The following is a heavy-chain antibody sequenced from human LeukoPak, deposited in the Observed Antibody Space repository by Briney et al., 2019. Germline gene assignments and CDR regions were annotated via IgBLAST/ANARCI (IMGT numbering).Heavy chain of an antibody. D-gene: IGHD6-19*01. V-gene: IGHV4-59*08. Sequence: PSETLSLTCTVSGGSIGGDYWTWIRQPPGKGLQYIGYIYHTGATNYNPSLKSRVTMSVDTSKNQFSLKLSSVTAADTAVYFCAKYGKSGWSIDNWGQGTPVTVSS. J-gene: IGHJ4*02. CDR3: AKYGKSGWSIDN. CDR1: GGSIGGDY. CDR2: IYHTGAT.